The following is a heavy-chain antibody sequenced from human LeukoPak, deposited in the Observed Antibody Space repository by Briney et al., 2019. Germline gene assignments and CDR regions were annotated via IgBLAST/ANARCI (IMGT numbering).Heavy chain of an antibody. CDR1: GDSVSGSSAA. CDR2: TYYRSKWYS. Sequence: SQTLSLACAISGDSVSGSSAAWDWIRQSPSRGLEWLGRTYYRSKWYSDYAVSVKSRITINPDTSKNQFSLQLNSVTPEDTAVYYCARDHSSGWPRGHLDYWGQGTLVTVSS. J-gene: IGHJ4*02. D-gene: IGHD6-19*01. CDR3: ARDHSSGWPRGHLDY. V-gene: IGHV6-1*01.